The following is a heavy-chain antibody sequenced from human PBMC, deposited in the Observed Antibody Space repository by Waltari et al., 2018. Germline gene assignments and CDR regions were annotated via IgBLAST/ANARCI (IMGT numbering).Heavy chain of an antibody. V-gene: IGHV4-59*01. J-gene: IGHJ3*02. CDR2: ICYSCTT. Sequence: QVQLQESGPGLVKPSETLSLTCTASGGSISSYYWSWIRQHPGKGLEWIGYICYSCTTNYDPSLRSRVTISVDTSKDHFSLKLGSVTAADTALYYCAREGGYAFDIWCQGTMVTVSS. CDR3: AREGGYAFDI. CDR1: GGSISSYY.